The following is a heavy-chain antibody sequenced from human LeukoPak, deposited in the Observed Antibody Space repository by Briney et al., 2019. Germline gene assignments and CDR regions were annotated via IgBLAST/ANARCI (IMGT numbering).Heavy chain of an antibody. CDR3: ARFGYVAAVDL. D-gene: IGHD2-15*01. CDR1: GFSFSAYW. Sequence: GGSLRLSCAASGFSFSAYWMTWVREAPGTGLEWVANINPAGTETYYVDPVKGRFTISRDNAKNLLYLQMNSLRAEDTAVYYCARFGYVAAVDLWGQGTLVTVSS. CDR2: INPAGTET. V-gene: IGHV3-7*01. J-gene: IGHJ4*02.